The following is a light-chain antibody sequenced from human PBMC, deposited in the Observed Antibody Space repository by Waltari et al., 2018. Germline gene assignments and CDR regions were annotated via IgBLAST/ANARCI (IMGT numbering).Light chain of an antibody. V-gene: IGLV1-40*01. J-gene: IGLJ3*02. CDR1: SSNIRASHH. CDR2: GNN. Sequence: QSVLTQPPSVSGALGQRVTITCTGSSSNIRASHHVHRYQVVPKAAPKPLIYGNNNRPSGVPDRFSGSKSGTSASLAITGLQAEDEADYYCHSFDSSLSDGVVFGGGTKVTVL. CDR3: HSFDSSLSDGVV.